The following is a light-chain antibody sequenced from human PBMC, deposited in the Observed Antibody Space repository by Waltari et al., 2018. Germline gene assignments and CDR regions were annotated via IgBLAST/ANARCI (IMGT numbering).Light chain of an antibody. CDR1: SPHVGINY. Sequence: QSVLTQPPSVSAAPRQKVTISCSGSSPHVGINYVPWYQQLSGTAPRLLIYDNNKRPSEIPDRFSGSKSGTSATLGITGLQTGDEADYYCATWDASLSAGVFGPGTKVTVL. CDR3: ATWDASLSAGV. J-gene: IGLJ1*01. CDR2: DNN. V-gene: IGLV1-51*01.